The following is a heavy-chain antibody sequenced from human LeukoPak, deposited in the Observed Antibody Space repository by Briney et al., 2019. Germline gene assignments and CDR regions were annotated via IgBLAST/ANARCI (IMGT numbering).Heavy chain of an antibody. Sequence: SETLSLTCTVSGGSISGNYWSWIRQPPAKGLEWIGYMYYSGNANYNPSFKSRVTISVDTSKNQFSLNLSSVTAADTAVYYCARFQRIELWYPFDYWGQGTLVTVSS. CDR3: ARFQRIELWYPFDY. J-gene: IGHJ4*02. CDR2: MYYSGNA. V-gene: IGHV4-59*01. D-gene: IGHD5-18*01. CDR1: GGSISGNY.